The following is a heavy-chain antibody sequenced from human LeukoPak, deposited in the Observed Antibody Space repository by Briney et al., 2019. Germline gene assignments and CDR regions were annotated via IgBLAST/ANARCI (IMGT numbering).Heavy chain of an antibody. J-gene: IGHJ4*02. D-gene: IGHD3-10*01. Sequence: SETLSLTCTVSGGSISSYYWSWIRQYPGRGLEWIGYIFYSGTTYYNPSLQSRVTMSVDTSKNQFSLKLSSVTAVDTAVYYCARKENVYYYFDYWGQGTLVTVSS. V-gene: IGHV4-59*04. CDR1: GGSISSYY. CDR2: IFYSGTT. CDR3: ARKENVYYYFDY.